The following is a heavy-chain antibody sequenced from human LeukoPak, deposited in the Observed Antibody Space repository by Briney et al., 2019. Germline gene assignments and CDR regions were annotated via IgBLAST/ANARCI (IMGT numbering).Heavy chain of an antibody. D-gene: IGHD3-10*01. CDR1: GFRFTTYW. CDR2: IKQDGTEK. Sequence: GGSLRLSCAASGFRFTTYWMSWVRQAPGKGLEWVANIKQDGTEKYYVDSVKGRFTISRDNAKNSLYLQMNSLRVEDTAVYYCAKLAKYFYGSETYYFFEHWGQGTPVTASS. V-gene: IGHV3-7*01. CDR3: AKLAKYFYGSETYYFFEH. J-gene: IGHJ4*02.